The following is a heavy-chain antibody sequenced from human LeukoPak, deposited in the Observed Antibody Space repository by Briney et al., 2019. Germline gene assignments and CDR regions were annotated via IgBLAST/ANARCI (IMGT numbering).Heavy chain of an antibody. V-gene: IGHV4-59*01. Sequence: SETLSLTCTVSGGSISSYYWSWIRQPPGKGLEWIGYIYYSGSTNYNPSLKSRVTISVDTSKSQFSLKLSSVTAADTAVYYCARDRTKLRYFDWVLDYWGQGTLVTVSS. D-gene: IGHD3-9*01. CDR2: IYYSGST. J-gene: IGHJ4*02. CDR1: GGSISSYY. CDR3: ARDRTKLRYFDWVLDY.